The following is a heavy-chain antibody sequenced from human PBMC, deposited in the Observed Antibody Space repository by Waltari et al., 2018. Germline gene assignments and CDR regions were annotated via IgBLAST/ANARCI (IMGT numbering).Heavy chain of an antibody. J-gene: IGHJ4*02. V-gene: IGHV3-23*01. Sequence: EVQLLESGGGLGQPGGSLRLSCEFSGLTFTTYALSWVRQAPGKGLEWVASISSDGASTDYAESVKGRFTVSRDNSKNTLRLQMNSLRAEDTAIYYCAQDYFFDNWGQGTLVIVS. CDR2: ISSDGAST. CDR1: GLTFTTYA. CDR3: AQDYFFDN.